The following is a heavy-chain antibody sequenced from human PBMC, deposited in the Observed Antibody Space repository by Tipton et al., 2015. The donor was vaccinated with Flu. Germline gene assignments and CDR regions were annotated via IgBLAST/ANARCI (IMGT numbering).Heavy chain of an antibody. CDR3: ARGETAFDAFDI. D-gene: IGHD1-1*01. Sequence: QLVQSGGGLVQPGGSLRLSCAASGFTFSTSWMSWVRQAPGKGLEWVAYIWFDGTNKYYADSVKGRFTISRDNSKNTLDLRMNSLRVDDTAVYFCARGETAFDAFDIWGQGTMVTVSS. J-gene: IGHJ3*02. CDR1: GFTFSTSW. V-gene: IGHV3-33*08. CDR2: IWFDGTNK.